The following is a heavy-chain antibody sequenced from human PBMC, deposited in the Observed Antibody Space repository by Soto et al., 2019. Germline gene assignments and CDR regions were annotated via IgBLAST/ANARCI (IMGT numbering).Heavy chain of an antibody. CDR2: IYYSGST. J-gene: IGHJ4*02. Sequence: QLQLQESGPGLVKPSETLSLTCTVSGGSISSSSYYWGWIRQPPGKGLEWIGSIYYSGSTYYNPSLKSRVTISVDTSKNQFSLKLSSVTAADTAVYYCARRRRINIAAVTYYFDYWGQGTLVTVSS. V-gene: IGHV4-39*01. D-gene: IGHD6-13*01. CDR3: ARRRRINIAAVTYYFDY. CDR1: GGSISSSSYY.